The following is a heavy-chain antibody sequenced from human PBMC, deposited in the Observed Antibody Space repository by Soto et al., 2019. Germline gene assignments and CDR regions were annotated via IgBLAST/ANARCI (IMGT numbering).Heavy chain of an antibody. V-gene: IGHV4-4*02. CDR3: ARDYRTGCSSTDGYMS. CDR2: IYHSGNT. CDR1: GDSISSGAW. D-gene: IGHD2-2*01. J-gene: IGHJ5*02. Sequence: QVQLQESGPGLVKASETLSLTCAVAGDSISSGAWWSWVRQSPGKGLQWIGEIYHSGNTRNNPSLKSRVTMSVDKSNNQFSLNLMSVTAADTATYYCARDYRTGCSSTDGYMSWGRGTLVTVSS.